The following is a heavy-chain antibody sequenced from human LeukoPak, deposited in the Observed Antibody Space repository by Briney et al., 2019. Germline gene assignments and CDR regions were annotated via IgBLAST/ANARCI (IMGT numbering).Heavy chain of an antibody. V-gene: IGHV1-69*13. D-gene: IGHD1-26*01. CDR1: GGTFSSYA. Sequence: SVKVSCKASGGTFSSYAISWVRQAPGQGLEWMGGIIPIFGTANYAQKFQGRVTITADESTSTAYMELSSPRSEDTAVYYCASPRYSGSFDYWGQGTLVTVSS. CDR3: ASPRYSGSFDY. CDR2: IIPIFGTA. J-gene: IGHJ4*02.